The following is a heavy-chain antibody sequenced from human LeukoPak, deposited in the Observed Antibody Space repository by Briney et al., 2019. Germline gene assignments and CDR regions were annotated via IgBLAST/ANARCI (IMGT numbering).Heavy chain of an antibody. CDR3: ARSSGYDHDAFDI. Sequence: SETLSLTCAVYGGSFSGYYWSWIRQPPGKGLEWIGEINHSGSTNYNPSLKSRVTISVDTSKNQFSLKLSSVTAADTAVYYCARSSGYDHDAFDIWGQGTMVAVSS. J-gene: IGHJ3*02. CDR1: GGSFSGYY. V-gene: IGHV4-34*01. CDR2: INHSGST. D-gene: IGHD5-12*01.